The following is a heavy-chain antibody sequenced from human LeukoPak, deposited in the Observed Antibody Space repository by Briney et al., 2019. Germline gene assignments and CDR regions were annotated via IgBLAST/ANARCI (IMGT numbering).Heavy chain of an antibody. Sequence: SETLSLTCTVSGGSISSSSYYWGWIRQPPGKGLEWIGSIYYSGSTYYNPSLKSRVTISVDTSKNQFSLKLSSVTAADTAVYYCARVGGFKIRSGYPDEFEYFQHWGQGTLVTVSS. CDR3: ARVGGFKIRSGYPDEFEYFQH. J-gene: IGHJ1*01. D-gene: IGHD5-12*01. CDR1: GGSISSSSYY. V-gene: IGHV4-39*01. CDR2: IYYSGST.